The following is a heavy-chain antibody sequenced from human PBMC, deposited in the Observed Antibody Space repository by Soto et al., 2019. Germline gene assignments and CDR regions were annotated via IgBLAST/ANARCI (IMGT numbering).Heavy chain of an antibody. D-gene: IGHD1-7*01. CDR1: GYTLTSVD. CDR3: AKRITGTTADY. V-gene: IGHV1-8*01. CDR2: MDPNTGNT. Sequence: VKLSRKGSGYTLTSVDVNGRRQAPGQGLEGMGRMDPNTGNTGCAQKFQGRVTMTGNASITTAYMELSSLRSVDTAVYYCAKRITGTTADYWGQGTLVTVSS. J-gene: IGHJ4*02.